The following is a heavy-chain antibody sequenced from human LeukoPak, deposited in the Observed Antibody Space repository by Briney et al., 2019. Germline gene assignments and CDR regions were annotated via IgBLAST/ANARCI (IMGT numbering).Heavy chain of an antibody. V-gene: IGHV1-2*02. CDR1: GYTFTGYY. Sequence: APVKVSCKASGYTFTGYYMHWVRQAPGQGLEWMGWINPNSGGTNYAQKFQGRVTMTRDTSISTAYMELSRLRSDDTAVYYCARGSSNSIMITFGGVIVPFDYWGQGTLVTVSS. D-gene: IGHD3-16*02. CDR2: INPNSGGT. J-gene: IGHJ4*02. CDR3: ARGSSNSIMITFGGVIVPFDY.